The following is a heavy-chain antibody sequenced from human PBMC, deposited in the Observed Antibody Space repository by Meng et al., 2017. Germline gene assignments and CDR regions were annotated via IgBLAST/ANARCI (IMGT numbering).Heavy chain of an antibody. V-gene: IGHV3-7*01. CDR3: ARYSGYEKYYYYGMDV. J-gene: IGHJ6*02. CDR2: IKQDGSEK. CDR1: GFTFSSYW. Sequence: GGSLRPSCAASGFTFSSYWMSWVRQAPGKGLEWVANIKQDGSEKYYVDSVKGRFTISRDNAKNSLYLKMNSLRAEDTAVYYCARYSGYEKYYYYGMDVWGQGTTVTVSS. D-gene: IGHD5-12*01.